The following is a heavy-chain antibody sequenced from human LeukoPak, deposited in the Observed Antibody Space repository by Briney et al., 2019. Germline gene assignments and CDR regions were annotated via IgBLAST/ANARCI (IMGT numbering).Heavy chain of an antibody. Sequence: GGSLRLSCAASGFTVSNNYMSWVRQAPGKGLEWVSVIHSGGSTHYADSVKGRFTISRDNAKSSLYLQMSSLRAEDTAVYYCAGDAMGPGLAGYWGQGTLVTVSS. J-gene: IGHJ4*02. D-gene: IGHD3/OR15-3a*01. V-gene: IGHV3-53*01. CDR2: IHSGGST. CDR3: AGDAMGPGLAGY. CDR1: GFTVSNNY.